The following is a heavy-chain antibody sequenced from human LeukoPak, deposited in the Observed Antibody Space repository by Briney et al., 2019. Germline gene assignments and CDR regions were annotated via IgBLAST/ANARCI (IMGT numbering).Heavy chain of an antibody. CDR3: ARRGYSYSLDY. D-gene: IGHD5-18*01. Sequence: GESLKISCKGSGYSFTSYWNGWGRQMPGKGLEWMGIIYPGDSDTTYNPSFQGQVTISADKSISTAYLQWSSLKASDTAMYYCARRGYSYSLDYWGQGTLVTVSS. CDR2: IYPGDSDT. CDR1: GYSFTSYW. J-gene: IGHJ4*02. V-gene: IGHV5-51*01.